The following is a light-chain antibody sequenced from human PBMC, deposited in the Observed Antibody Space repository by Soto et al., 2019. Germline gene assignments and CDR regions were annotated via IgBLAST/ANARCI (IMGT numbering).Light chain of an antibody. CDR2: DVI. CDR3: SSYAGSHTYEV. J-gene: IGLJ3*02. Sequence: QSALTQPRSVSGSPGQSVTISCTGTSSDVGAYNFVSWYQQNPGKAPKLILYDVIKRPSGVPDRFSGSKSGNTASLTISGLQTEDEGDYHCSSYAGSHTYEVFGGGTKVTVL. V-gene: IGLV2-11*01. CDR1: SSDVGAYNF.